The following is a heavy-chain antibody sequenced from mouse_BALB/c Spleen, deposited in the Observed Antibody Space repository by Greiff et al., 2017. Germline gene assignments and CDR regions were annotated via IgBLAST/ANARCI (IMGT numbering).Heavy chain of an antibody. J-gene: IGHJ4*01. CDR2: IYPGNSDT. CDR1: GYSFTSYW. CDR3: TRGGYYGRYYAMDY. Sequence: SGTVLARPGASVKMSCKASGYSFTSYWMHWVKQRPGQGLEWIGAIYPGNSDTSYNQKFKGKAKLTAVTSASTAYMELSSLTNEDSAVYYCTRGGYYGRYYAMDYWGQGTSVTVSS. D-gene: IGHD1-2*01. V-gene: IGHV1-5*01.